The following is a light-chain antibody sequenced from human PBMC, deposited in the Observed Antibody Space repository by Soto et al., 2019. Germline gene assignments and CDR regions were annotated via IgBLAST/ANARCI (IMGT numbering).Light chain of an antibody. CDR2: KAS. CDR1: QTISSW. J-gene: IGKJ1*01. CDR3: QHYNSYSEA. Sequence: DIQMTQSPSTLSGSVGDRVTITCRASQTISSWLAWYQQKPGKAPKLLIYKASTLKSGVQSRFSGSGSGTEFTLTISSLQPDYFATYYCQHYNSYSEAFSQGTKVDIK. V-gene: IGKV1-5*03.